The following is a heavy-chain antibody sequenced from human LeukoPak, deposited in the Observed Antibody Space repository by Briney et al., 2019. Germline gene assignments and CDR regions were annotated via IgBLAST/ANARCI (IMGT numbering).Heavy chain of an antibody. CDR2: ISYDGSNK. CDR1: GFTFSSYW. D-gene: IGHD6-13*01. J-gene: IGHJ5*02. CDR3: AKDGPGSWFGEAT. Sequence: GGSLRLSCAASGFTFSSYWMSWVRQAPGKGLEWVALISYDGSNKHYADPVKGRFTISRDNSKNTLYLQMDSLRVEDTAVYYCAKDGPGSWFGEATWGQGSLVTVSS. V-gene: IGHV3-30*18.